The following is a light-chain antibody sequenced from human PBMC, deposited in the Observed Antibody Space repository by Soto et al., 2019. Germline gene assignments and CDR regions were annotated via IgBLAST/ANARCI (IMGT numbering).Light chain of an antibody. CDR3: QSYDSSLSGSV. CDR1: SSNIGAGYD. Sequence: QSVLTQPPSVSGAPGQRVTISCTGSSSNIGAGYDVHWYQQLPGTAPKLLIXXXXTXXSGATDRFSGSKSGTSASLAITGLQAEDEADYYCQSYDSSLSGSVFGTGTKVTVL. CDR2: XXX. V-gene: IGLV1-40*01. J-gene: IGLJ1*01.